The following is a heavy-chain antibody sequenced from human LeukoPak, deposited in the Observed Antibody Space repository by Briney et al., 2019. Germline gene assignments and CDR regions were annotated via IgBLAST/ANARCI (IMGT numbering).Heavy chain of an antibody. D-gene: IGHD7-27*01. CDR2: IYYSGST. CDR3: ARLSLGIGSIGY. Sequence: PSETLSLTCAVYGGSFSGYYWSWIRQPPGKGLEWIGSIYYSGSTYYNPSLKSRVTISVDTSKNQFSLKLSSVTAADTAVYYCARLSLGIGSIGYWGQGTLVTVSS. V-gene: IGHV4-34*01. J-gene: IGHJ4*02. CDR1: GGSFSGYY.